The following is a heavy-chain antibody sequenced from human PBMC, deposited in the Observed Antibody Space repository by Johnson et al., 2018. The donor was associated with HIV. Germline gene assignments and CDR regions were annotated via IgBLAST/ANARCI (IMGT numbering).Heavy chain of an antibody. V-gene: IGHV3-30*04. CDR3: ARDQGGNHNAFDI. Sequence: VQLLESGGGVVQPGRSLRLSCAASGFTFSSYAMHWVRQAPGKGLEWVAVISYDGSNKYYADSVKGRFTISRDNSKNTLYLQMNSLRAEDTAVYYCARDQGGNHNAFDIWGQGTMVTVSS. D-gene: IGHD1-14*01. CDR2: ISYDGSNK. CDR1: GFTFSSYA. J-gene: IGHJ3*02.